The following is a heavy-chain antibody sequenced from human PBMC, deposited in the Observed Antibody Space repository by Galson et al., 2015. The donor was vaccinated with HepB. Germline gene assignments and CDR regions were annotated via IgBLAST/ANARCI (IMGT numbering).Heavy chain of an antibody. CDR2: ISAYNGNT. D-gene: IGHD2-2*01. CDR1: GYTFTSYG. Sequence: SVKVSCKASGYTFTSYGISWVRQAPGQGLEWMGWISAYNGNTNYAQKLQGRVTMTTDTSTSTAYMELRSLRSDDTAVYYCARVHCSSTSCYGFFDYWGQGTLVTVSS. V-gene: IGHV1-18*01. J-gene: IGHJ4*02. CDR3: ARVHCSSTSCYGFFDY.